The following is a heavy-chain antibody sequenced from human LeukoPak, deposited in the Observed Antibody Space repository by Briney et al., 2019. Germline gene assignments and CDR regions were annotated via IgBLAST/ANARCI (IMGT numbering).Heavy chain of an antibody. CDR3: ARGGGSSGSSGGAFDI. J-gene: IGHJ3*02. Sequence: SETLSLTCTVSGGSISSYYWSWIRQPPGKGLEWIGYIYYSGSTNYNPSLKSRVTISVDTSKNQFSLKLSSVTAADTAVYYCARGGGSSGSSGGAFDIWGQGTMVTVSS. CDR1: GGSISSYY. D-gene: IGHD6-19*01. V-gene: IGHV4-59*12. CDR2: IYYSGST.